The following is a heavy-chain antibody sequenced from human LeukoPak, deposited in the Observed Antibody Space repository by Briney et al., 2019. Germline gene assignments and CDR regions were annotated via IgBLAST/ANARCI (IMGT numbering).Heavy chain of an antibody. CDR2: IYYSGST. CDR3: ARSTYDSSGYSWEYYFDY. V-gene: IGHV4-39*01. CDR1: GGSISSSSYY. Sequence: PSETLSLTCTVSGGSISSSSYYWGWIRQPPGKGLEWIGSIYYSGSTYYNPSLKSRVTISVDTSKNQFSLKLSSVTAADTAVYYCARSTYDSSGYSWEYYFDYWGQGTLVTVSS. J-gene: IGHJ4*02. D-gene: IGHD3-22*01.